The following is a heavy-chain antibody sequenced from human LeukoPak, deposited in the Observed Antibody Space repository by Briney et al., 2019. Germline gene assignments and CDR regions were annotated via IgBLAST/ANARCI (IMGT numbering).Heavy chain of an antibody. CDR3: ARGPGIVGATDFDY. J-gene: IGHJ4*02. Sequence: PSETLSLTCTVSGGSISSGGYDWSWIRQHPGKGLEWIGYIYYSGSTYYNPSLKSRVTISVDTSKNQFSLKLSSVTAADTAVYYCARGPGIVGATDFDYWGQGTLVTVSS. CDR2: IYYSGST. CDR1: GGSISSGGYD. V-gene: IGHV4-31*03. D-gene: IGHD1-26*01.